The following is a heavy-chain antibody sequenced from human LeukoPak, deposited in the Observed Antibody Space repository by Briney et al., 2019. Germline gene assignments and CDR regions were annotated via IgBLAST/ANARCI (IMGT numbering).Heavy chain of an antibody. V-gene: IGHV4-34*01. CDR2: INHSGST. CDR3: ARGLAGVYDIVVVPAAENGSGMDV. D-gene: IGHD2-2*01. Sequence: SETLSLTCAVYGGSFSGYYWGWIRQPPGKGLEWIGEINHSGSTNYNPSLKSRVTISVDTSKNQFSLKLSSVTAADTAVYYCARGLAGVYDIVVVPAAENGSGMDVWGQGTTVTVSS. J-gene: IGHJ6*02. CDR1: GGSFSGYY.